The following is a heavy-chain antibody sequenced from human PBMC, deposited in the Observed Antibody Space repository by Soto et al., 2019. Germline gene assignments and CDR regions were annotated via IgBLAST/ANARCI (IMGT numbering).Heavy chain of an antibody. J-gene: IGHJ5*02. D-gene: IGHD6-13*01. V-gene: IGHV1-3*01. Sequence: SRKVSYKASAYTFPSYGIHWVRQAPGQRLEWMGWMNAANGDTKYSPKFQGKVTITRDTSASTAYMELSSLRSEDTAVYYCVRRHVSATGIDWFDPWGQGTLVTASS. CDR2: MNAANGDT. CDR3: VRRHVSATGIDWFDP. CDR1: AYTFPSYG.